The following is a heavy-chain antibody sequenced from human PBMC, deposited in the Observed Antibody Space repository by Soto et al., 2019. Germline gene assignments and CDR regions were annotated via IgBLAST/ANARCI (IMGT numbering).Heavy chain of an antibody. CDR3: ARSPLPRGTAALYAVDV. CDR1: GGTFSSSG. D-gene: IGHD2-21*02. J-gene: IGHJ6*02. V-gene: IGHV1-69*09. Sequence: QVQLVQSGTEVKKPGSSVKVSCKASGGTFSSSGFSWVRQAPGQGLEWMGMIVPSLDTTKYAQKFQARVTITADQFTSTAYMELSRLRSEDTAVYYCARSPLPRGTAALYAVDVLCQGTRVIVSS. CDR2: IVPSLDTT.